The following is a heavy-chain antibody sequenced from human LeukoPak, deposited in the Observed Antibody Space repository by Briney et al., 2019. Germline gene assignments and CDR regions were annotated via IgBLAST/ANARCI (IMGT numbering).Heavy chain of an antibody. D-gene: IGHD3-3*01. J-gene: IGHJ6*03. V-gene: IGHV3-11*04. CDR2: ISSSGDTT. CDR1: GFTFSDYY. Sequence: PGGSLRLSCAASGFTFSDYYMSWIRQAPGKGLEWVSYISSSGDTTFYTDSVKGRFTISRDNAKNSLCLQMNSLRAEDTAVYYCTRDARGQGHYFSCMDVWGEGTTVTVSS. CDR3: TRDARGQGHYFSCMDV.